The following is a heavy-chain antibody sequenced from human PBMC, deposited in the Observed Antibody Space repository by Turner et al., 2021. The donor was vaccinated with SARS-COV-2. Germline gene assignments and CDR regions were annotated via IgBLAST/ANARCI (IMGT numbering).Heavy chain of an antibody. CDR1: GFTFSSYW. CDR3: AREYGSGSYYN. CDR2: INSDGSRI. V-gene: IGHV3-74*01. Sequence: EVQLVESGGGLVQPGVSLSLSCAASGFTFSSYWMHWVRQAPGKGLVWVSRINSDGSRINYADSVKGRFTISRDNAKNTLYVQMNSLRADDTAVYYCAREYGSGSYYNWGRGTLVTVSS. J-gene: IGHJ4*02. D-gene: IGHD3-10*01.